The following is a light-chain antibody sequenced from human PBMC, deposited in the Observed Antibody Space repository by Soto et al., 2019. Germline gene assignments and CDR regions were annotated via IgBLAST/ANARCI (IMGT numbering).Light chain of an antibody. CDR3: QQYGSSGT. V-gene: IGKV2-28*01. CDR1: QSLLQTNGYTY. Sequence: DIVMTQSPLSLPVTPGEPASISCRSSQSLLQTNGYTYLDWYLQKPGQSPQLLIYLTSIRASGVPDRFSGSGSGTEFTLKISKVEAEDVGVYYCQQYGSSGTFGQGTKVDIK. J-gene: IGKJ1*01. CDR2: LTS.